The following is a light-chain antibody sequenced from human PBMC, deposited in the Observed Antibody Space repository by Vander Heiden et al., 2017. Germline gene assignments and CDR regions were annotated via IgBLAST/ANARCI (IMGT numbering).Light chain of an antibody. CDR1: SSDVGGYNY. V-gene: IGLV2-11*01. J-gene: IGLJ2*01. Sequence: GTSSDVGGYNYVSWYQQHPGKAPKLMIYDVSKRPSWVPDRFSGSKSGNTASLTISGLQAEDEADYYCCSYAGSYTLVFGGGTKLTVL. CDR2: DVS. CDR3: CSYAGSYTLV.